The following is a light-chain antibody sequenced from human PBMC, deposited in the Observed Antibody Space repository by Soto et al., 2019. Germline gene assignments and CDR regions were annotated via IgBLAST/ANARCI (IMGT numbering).Light chain of an antibody. CDR3: QQANSFPLT. CDR2: AAS. V-gene: IGKV1-12*01. Sequence: DIQMTQSPSSVSASVGDRVTITCRASQGISSYLVWYQQKPGKAPKLLIFAASSLQSGVPSRFSGSGSGTDFTLTINSLQPEDFATYSCQQANSFPLTFGPGTKVDLK. J-gene: IGKJ3*01. CDR1: QGISSY.